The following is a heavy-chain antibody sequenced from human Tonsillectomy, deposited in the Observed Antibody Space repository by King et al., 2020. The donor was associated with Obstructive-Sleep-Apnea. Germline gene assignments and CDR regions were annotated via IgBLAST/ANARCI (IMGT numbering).Heavy chain of an antibody. V-gene: IGHV4-39*07. J-gene: IGHJ4*02. CDR3: AGELYYDYVWGSYRIDY. Sequence: QLQESGPGLVKPSETLSLTCTVSGGSISSSSYYWGWIRQPPGKGLEWIGSIYYSGSTYYNPSLKSRVTISVDTSKNQFSLKLSSVTAADTAVYYCAGELYYDYVWGSYRIDYWGQGTLVTVSS. CDR2: IYYSGST. CDR1: GGSISSSSYY. D-gene: IGHD3-16*02.